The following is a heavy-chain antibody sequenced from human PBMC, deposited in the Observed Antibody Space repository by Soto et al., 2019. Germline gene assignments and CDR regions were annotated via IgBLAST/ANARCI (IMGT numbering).Heavy chain of an antibody. Sequence: PWETLSLTCAVYGGSFSGYYWSWIRQPPGKGLEWIGEINHSGSTNYNPSLKSRVTISVDTSKNQFSLKLSSVTAADTAVYYCARGGIAARPSYYYGMDVWGQGTTVTVSS. CDR2: INHSGST. CDR1: GGSFSGYY. CDR3: ARGGIAARPSYYYGMDV. J-gene: IGHJ6*02. V-gene: IGHV4-34*01. D-gene: IGHD6-6*01.